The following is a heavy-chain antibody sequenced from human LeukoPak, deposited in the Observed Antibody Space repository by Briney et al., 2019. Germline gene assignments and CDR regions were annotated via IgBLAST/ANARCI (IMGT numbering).Heavy chain of an antibody. Sequence: GESLKISCKASGYSFISYWIGWVRQMPGKGLEWMGIIYPADSDIRYSPSFQGQVIISADKSINTAYLQWSSLKASDTAMYYCARPSYYDSSSDGAFDIWGQGTMVTVSS. CDR3: ARPSYYDSSSDGAFDI. D-gene: IGHD3-22*01. J-gene: IGHJ3*02. CDR2: IYPADSDI. V-gene: IGHV5-51*01. CDR1: GYSFISYW.